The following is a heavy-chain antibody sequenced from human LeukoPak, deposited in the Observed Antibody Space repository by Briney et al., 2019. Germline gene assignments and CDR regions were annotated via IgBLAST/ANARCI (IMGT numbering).Heavy chain of an antibody. D-gene: IGHD6-19*01. CDR2: LYNTGTT. J-gene: IGHJ4*02. Sequence: GGSLRLSCAVSGFTISTDYMVWVRQAPGQGLEWVSVLYNTGTTYYADSVKGRFTISRDSSKNMLYLQMNSLTAEDTAVYYCARRHRSGWFFDYWGQGTLVTVSS. V-gene: IGHV3-66*01. CDR3: ARRHRSGWFFDY. CDR1: GFTISTDY.